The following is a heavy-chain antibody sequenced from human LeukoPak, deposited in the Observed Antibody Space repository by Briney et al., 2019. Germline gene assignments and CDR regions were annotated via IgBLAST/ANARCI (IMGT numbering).Heavy chain of an antibody. Sequence: PGGSLRLSCAASGFTVSSNYMSWVRQAPGKGLEWVSVIYSGGSTYYADSVKGRFTISRDNSKNTLYLQMNSLRAENTAVYYCARAEVGAVDYWGQGTLVTVSS. CDR3: ARAEVGAVDY. CDR1: GFTVSSNY. D-gene: IGHD1-26*01. J-gene: IGHJ4*02. CDR2: IYSGGST. V-gene: IGHV3-53*05.